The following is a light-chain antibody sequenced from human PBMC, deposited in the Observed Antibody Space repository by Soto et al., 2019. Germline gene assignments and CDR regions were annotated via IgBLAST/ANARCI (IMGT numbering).Light chain of an antibody. CDR3: QHYVTSLTT. CDR1: QTTSPKY. V-gene: IGKV3-20*01. Sequence: EIELTQSPGTLSLSPGESATLSCRVSQTTSPKYVAWYQQRRGLAPRLLVYGASKRAAGIPDRFRGSGSGTHFTLTISRLEPEDFAVYYCQHYVTSLTTFGQGTKVDIK. CDR2: GAS. J-gene: IGKJ1*01.